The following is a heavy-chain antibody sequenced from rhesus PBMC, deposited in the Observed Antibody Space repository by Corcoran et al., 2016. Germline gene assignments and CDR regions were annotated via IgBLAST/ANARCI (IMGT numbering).Heavy chain of an antibody. Sequence: QLQLQESGPGLVKPSETLSLTCAVSGGSISSNYWSWIRQPPGKGLEWIGRISGSGGRTDYNPTLKSRVTISTDTSKNQFSLKLSSVTAADTAVYYCARSWGSRYYFDYWGQGVLVTVSS. J-gene: IGHJ4*01. CDR1: GGSISSNY. CDR2: ISGSGGRT. D-gene: IGHD4-29*01. V-gene: IGHV4-173*01. CDR3: ARSWGSRYYFDY.